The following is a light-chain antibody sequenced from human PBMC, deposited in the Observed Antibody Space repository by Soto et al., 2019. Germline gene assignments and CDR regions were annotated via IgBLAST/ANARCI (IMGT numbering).Light chain of an antibody. CDR3: QQYNNWPPWT. V-gene: IGKV1-5*01. J-gene: IGKJ1*01. CDR2: DAS. CDR1: QSISSW. Sequence: IQMTQSPSTLSASVGDRVTITCRASQSISSWLAWYQQKPGKAPKLLIYDASTRATGIPDRFSGSGSETEFTLTISSLQSEDYAIYYCQQYNNWPPWTFGQGTKVDIK.